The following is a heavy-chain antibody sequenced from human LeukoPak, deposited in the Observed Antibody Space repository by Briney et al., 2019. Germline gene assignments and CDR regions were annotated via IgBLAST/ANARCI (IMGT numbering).Heavy chain of an antibody. V-gene: IGHV3-7*01. D-gene: IGHD3-16*01. Sequence: GGSLRLSCVASGFTFSTHGMHWVRQAPGKGLEWVANMKGDGSEKHYVDSVKGRFTISRDNAKSSLYLQMNSLRAEDSAVYYCARPAYTAAYELWGQGTMVTVSS. CDR1: GFTFSTHG. CDR2: MKGDGSEK. CDR3: ARPAYTAAYEL. J-gene: IGHJ3*01.